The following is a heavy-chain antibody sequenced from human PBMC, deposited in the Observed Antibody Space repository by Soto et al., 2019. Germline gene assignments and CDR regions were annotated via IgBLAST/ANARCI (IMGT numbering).Heavy chain of an antibody. CDR2: ISGSGGST. D-gene: IGHD3-22*01. Sequence: PGGSLRLSCAASGFTFSSYAMSWVRQAPGKGLVWVSAISGSGGSTYYADSVKGRFTISRDNSKNTLYLQMNSLRAEDTAVYYCAKMGQRITMIVVVTHFDYWGQGTLVTVSS. CDR1: GFTFSSYA. V-gene: IGHV3-23*01. J-gene: IGHJ4*02. CDR3: AKMGQRITMIVVVTHFDY.